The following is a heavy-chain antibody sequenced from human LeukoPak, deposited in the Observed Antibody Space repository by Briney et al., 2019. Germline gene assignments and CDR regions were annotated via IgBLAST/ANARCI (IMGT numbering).Heavy chain of an antibody. CDR1: GFTFSDYS. CDR3: ARDIYDDSGYFRRGLDY. J-gene: IGHJ4*02. CDR2: ISTTSSYI. Sequence: GGSLRLSCAASGFTFSDYSMNWVRQAPGKGLEWVSSISTTSSYIYYADSVKGRFTISRDNAKNSLYLQVNSLRADDTAVYFCARDIYDDSGYFRRGLDYWGQGILVTVSS. D-gene: IGHD3-22*01. V-gene: IGHV3-21*01.